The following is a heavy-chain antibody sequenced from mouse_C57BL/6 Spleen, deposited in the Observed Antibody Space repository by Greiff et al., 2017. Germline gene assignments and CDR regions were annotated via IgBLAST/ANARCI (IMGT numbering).Heavy chain of an antibody. J-gene: IGHJ4*01. V-gene: IGHV1-81*01. Sequence: VKLQESGAELARPGASVKLSCKASGYTFTSYGISWVKQRTGQGLEWIGEIYPRSGNTYYNEKFKGKATLTADKSSSTAYMELRSLTSEDSAVYFCARDPPYGSSYDYYAMDYWGQGTSVTVSS. CDR2: IYPRSGNT. CDR3: ARDPPYGSSYDYYAMDY. D-gene: IGHD1-1*01. CDR1: GYTFTSYG.